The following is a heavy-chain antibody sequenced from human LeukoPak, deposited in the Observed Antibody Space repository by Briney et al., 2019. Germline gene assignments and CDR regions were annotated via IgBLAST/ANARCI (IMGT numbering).Heavy chain of an antibody. Sequence: GGSLRLSCAASGFTFSSYAMSWVRQAPGKGLEWVSAISGSGGSAYYADSVKGRFTISRDNSKNTLYLQMNSLRAEDTAVYYCAKDPTMIVVVIGYFDYWGQGTLVTVSS. CDR1: GFTFSSYA. CDR2: ISGSGGSA. D-gene: IGHD3-22*01. CDR3: AKDPTMIVVVIGYFDY. J-gene: IGHJ4*02. V-gene: IGHV3-23*01.